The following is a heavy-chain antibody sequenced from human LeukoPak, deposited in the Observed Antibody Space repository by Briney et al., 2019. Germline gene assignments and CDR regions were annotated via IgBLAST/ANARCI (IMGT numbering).Heavy chain of an antibody. V-gene: IGHV4-59*01. Sequence: SETLSLTCTVSGGSSSSNYWSWIRQPPGKGLEWIGYIHYTGSTNYNPSLKSRVTISIDTSKNQFSLKLSSVTAADTAVYYYARVGYYFDSSGYNRYYFDYWGQGTLVTVSS. CDR2: IHYTGST. J-gene: IGHJ4*02. CDR1: GGSSSSNY. CDR3: ARVGYYFDSSGYNRYYFDY. D-gene: IGHD3-22*01.